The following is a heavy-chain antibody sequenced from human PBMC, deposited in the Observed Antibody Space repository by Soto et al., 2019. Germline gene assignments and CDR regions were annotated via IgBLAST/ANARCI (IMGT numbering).Heavy chain of an antibody. J-gene: IGHJ6*02. CDR2: IDWDDDK. CDR3: AREARVATMRDYYYYYGMDV. Sequence: TLSLTCTVSGGSISSGDYYWSWIRQPPGKALEWLARIDWDDDKYYSTSLKTRLTISKDTSKNQVVLTMTNMDPVDTATYYCAREARVATMRDYYYYYGMDVWGQGTTVTVSS. D-gene: IGHD5-12*01. V-gene: IGHV2-70*11. CDR1: GGSISSGDYY.